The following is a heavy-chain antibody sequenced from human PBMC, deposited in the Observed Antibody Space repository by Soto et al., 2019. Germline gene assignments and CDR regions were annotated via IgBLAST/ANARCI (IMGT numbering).Heavy chain of an antibody. J-gene: IGHJ4*02. Sequence: SESLSLTCTVSGGSICTYYWNWIRQPPGKGQEWIGYIYYSGSTNYNPSLQSRAFISVDPSNNQFSLKLSSVTAADTAIYYCARATSDSSIYSLDYWGQGTLVTV. CDR3: ARATSDSSIYSLDY. CDR1: GGSICTYY. V-gene: IGHV4-59*08. CDR2: IYYSGST. D-gene: IGHD3-22*01.